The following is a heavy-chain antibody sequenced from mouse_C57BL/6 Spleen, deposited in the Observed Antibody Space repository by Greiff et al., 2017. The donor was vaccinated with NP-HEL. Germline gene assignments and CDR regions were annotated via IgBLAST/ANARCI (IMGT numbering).Heavy chain of an antibody. J-gene: IGHJ4*01. Sequence: QVQLQQSGPELVKPGASVKISCKASGYAFSSSWMNWVKQRPGKGLEWIGRIYPGDGDTNYNGKFKGKATLTADKSSSTAYMQLSSLTSEDSAVYFCAKPIYYYGSSDYYYAMDYWGQGTSVTVSS. CDR1: GYAFSSSW. CDR3: AKPIYYYGSSDYYYAMDY. D-gene: IGHD1-1*01. CDR2: IYPGDGDT. V-gene: IGHV1-82*01.